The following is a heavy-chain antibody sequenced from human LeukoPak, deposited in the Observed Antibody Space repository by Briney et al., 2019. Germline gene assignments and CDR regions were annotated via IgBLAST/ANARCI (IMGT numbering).Heavy chain of an antibody. CDR2: ISGSGGST. V-gene: IGHV3-23*01. CDR1: GFTVSSNY. J-gene: IGHJ3*02. Sequence: PGGSLRLSCAASGFTVSSNYMSWVRQAPGKGLEWVSAISGSGGSTYYADSVKGRFTISRDNSKNTLYLQMNSLRAEDTAVYYCAKIPPAPIYYDSSGYLRGSDAFDIWGQGTMVTVSS. CDR3: AKIPPAPIYYDSSGYLRGSDAFDI. D-gene: IGHD3-22*01.